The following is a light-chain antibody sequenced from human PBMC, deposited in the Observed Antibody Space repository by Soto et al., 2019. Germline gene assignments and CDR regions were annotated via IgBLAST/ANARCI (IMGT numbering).Light chain of an antibody. CDR3: QQYHRYPLT. CDR2: AAS. V-gene: IGKV1D-16*01. CDR1: QDINSW. J-gene: IGKJ4*01. Sequence: DIQMTQSPSSLSASVGDRITITCRASQDINSWLVWYQQKPEKAPKSLIYAASSLQRGVPSRFSGSGSGTDCTLPISNLQPEGFGTYFCQQYHRYPLTFGGGTRVEIK.